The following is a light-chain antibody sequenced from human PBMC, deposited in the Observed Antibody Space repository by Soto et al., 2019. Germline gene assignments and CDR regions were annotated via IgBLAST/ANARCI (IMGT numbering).Light chain of an antibody. J-gene: IGLJ1*01. CDR1: SRDLGGYNY. CDR2: QVS. Sequence: QSALTQPASVSGSPGQSITISCTGTSRDLGGYNYVSWYQHHPGKAPKLMIYQVSNRPSGVSNRFSGSKSGNTASLTISGLQAEDEADYYCCSYTSSSPYVFGTWTKVTVL. CDR3: CSYTSSSPYV. V-gene: IGLV2-14*01.